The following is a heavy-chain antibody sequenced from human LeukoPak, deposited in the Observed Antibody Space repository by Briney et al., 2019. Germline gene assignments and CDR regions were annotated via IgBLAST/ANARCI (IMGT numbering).Heavy chain of an antibody. CDR3: ALTPNYYDSSGYYPHWFDP. J-gene: IGHJ5*02. D-gene: IGHD3-22*01. CDR1: GGSISSYY. CDR2: IYYSGST. Sequence: SETLSLTWTVSGGSISSYYWSWIRQPPGKGLGWIGYIYYSGSTNYNPSLKSRVTIAVDTSKNQFSLKLSSVNAADTAVYYCALTPNYYDSSGYYPHWFDPWGQGTLITVSS. V-gene: IGHV4-59*08.